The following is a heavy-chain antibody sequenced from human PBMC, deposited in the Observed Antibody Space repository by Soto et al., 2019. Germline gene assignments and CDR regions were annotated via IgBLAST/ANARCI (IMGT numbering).Heavy chain of an antibody. CDR3: VKDFVAAHRSAFDT. Sequence: XGSLRLCCSASGFTFSSYAMHWVRQAPGKGLEYVSAISSNGGSTYYADSVKGRFTISRDNSKNTLYLQMSSLRAEDTAVYYCVKDFVAAHRSAFDTWGQGTMATVSS. CDR1: GFTFSSYA. CDR2: ISSNGGST. J-gene: IGHJ3*02. D-gene: IGHD6-6*01. V-gene: IGHV3-64D*06.